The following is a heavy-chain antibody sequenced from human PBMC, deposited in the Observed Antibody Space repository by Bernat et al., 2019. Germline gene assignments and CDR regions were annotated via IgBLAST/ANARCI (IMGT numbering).Heavy chain of an antibody. D-gene: IGHD7-27*01. V-gene: IGHV3-15*07. CDR3: TTIGRDLGIKAFDY. J-gene: IGHJ4*02. CDR1: GFTFTNAW. CDR2: IKSKTDGGTT. Sequence: EVQLVESGGGLVKPGGSLRLSCAASGFTFTNAWMSWVRQAPGKGLEWVGRIKSKTDGGTTDYAAPVKGRFTISRDDSKNTLYLQMNSLKTEDTAVYYCTTIGRDLGIKAFDYWGQGTLVTVSS.